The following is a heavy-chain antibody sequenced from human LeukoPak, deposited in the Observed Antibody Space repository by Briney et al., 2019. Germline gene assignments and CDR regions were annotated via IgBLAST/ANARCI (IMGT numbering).Heavy chain of an antibody. CDR2: INHSGST. CDR1: GGSFSGYY. Sequence: SETLSLTCAVYGGSFSGYYWSWICQPPGKGLEWIGEINHSGSTNYNPSLKSRVTISVDTSKNQFSLRLSSVTAADTAVYYCARGGYSGYASSYFDYWGQGTLVTVSS. V-gene: IGHV4-34*01. D-gene: IGHD5-12*01. J-gene: IGHJ4*02. CDR3: ARGGYSGYASSYFDY.